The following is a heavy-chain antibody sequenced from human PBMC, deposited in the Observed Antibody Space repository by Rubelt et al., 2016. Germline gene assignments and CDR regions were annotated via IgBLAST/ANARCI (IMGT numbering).Heavy chain of an antibody. CDR3: ARGARRYSMDPRNAFDI. D-gene: IGHD4-11*01. Sequence: QVQLVQSGAEVKKPGASVKVSCKASGYTFTSYGISWVRQAPGPGLEWMGWISAYNGNTNYAQKLQVRVTMTTDTSTSTAYMELRSLRSDDTAVYYCARGARRYSMDPRNAFDIWGQGTMVTVSS. CDR1: GYTFTSYG. J-gene: IGHJ3*02. CDR2: ISAYNGNT. V-gene: IGHV1-18*01.